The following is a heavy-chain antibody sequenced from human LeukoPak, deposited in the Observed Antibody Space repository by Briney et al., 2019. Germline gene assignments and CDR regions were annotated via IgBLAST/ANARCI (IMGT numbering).Heavy chain of an antibody. Sequence: SVKVSCKASGGTFSSYAISWVRQAPGQGLEWMGRIIPILGIANYAQKFQGRVTITADKSTSTAYMELSSLRSEDTAVYYCARDFALRYCSSTSCPQGDAFDIWGQGTMVTVSS. V-gene: IGHV1-69*04. J-gene: IGHJ3*02. D-gene: IGHD2-2*01. CDR1: GGTFSSYA. CDR2: IIPILGIA. CDR3: ARDFALRYCSSTSCPQGDAFDI.